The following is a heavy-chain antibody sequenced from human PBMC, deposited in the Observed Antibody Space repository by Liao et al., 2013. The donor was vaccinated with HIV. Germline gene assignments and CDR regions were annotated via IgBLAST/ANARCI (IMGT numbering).Heavy chain of an antibody. D-gene: IGHD1-14*01. Sequence: QVQLQESGPGLVKPSETLSLTCTVSGGSIISSSYYWGWIRQPAGKGLEWIGRVYSSGSTDYNPSLKSRVTISADTSKNQFSLQLSSVTAADTAVYYCAREGGGRSPDGRRTYLRGPGRNPVPFDP. CDR1: GGSIISSSYY. CDR3: AREGGGRSPDGRRTYLRGPGRNPVPFDP. CDR2: VYSSGST. J-gene: IGHJ5*02. V-gene: IGHV4-61*02.